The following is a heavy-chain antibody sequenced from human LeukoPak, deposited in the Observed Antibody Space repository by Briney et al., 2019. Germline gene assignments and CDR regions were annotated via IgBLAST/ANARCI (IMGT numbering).Heavy chain of an antibody. D-gene: IGHD4-23*01. J-gene: IGHJ4*02. CDR3: ARHTNDYGGYGDY. Sequence: GESLKIFCKGSGYRFTSYWIGWVRQMPGKGLEWMGIIYPGDSDTRYSPSFQGQVTISADKSISAAYLQWSSLKASDTAMYYCARHTNDYGGYGDYWGQGTLVTVSS. CDR1: GYRFTSYW. V-gene: IGHV5-51*01. CDR2: IYPGDSDT.